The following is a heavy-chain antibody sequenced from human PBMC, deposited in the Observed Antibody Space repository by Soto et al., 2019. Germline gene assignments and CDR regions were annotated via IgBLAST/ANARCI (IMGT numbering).Heavy chain of an antibody. V-gene: IGHV3-49*04. CDR1: VFTLVDYA. Sequence: GGSLSLSCTASVFTLVDYALTWVRQAPGKGLEWVGLIRTKAYGGTTEYAASVNGRFTISRDDSKSVAYLQMNSLKIEGTALYFCARGTGWYDYWGQGTPVTVSS. D-gene: IGHD6-19*01. CDR2: IRTKAYGGTT. CDR3: ARGTGWYDY. J-gene: IGHJ4*02.